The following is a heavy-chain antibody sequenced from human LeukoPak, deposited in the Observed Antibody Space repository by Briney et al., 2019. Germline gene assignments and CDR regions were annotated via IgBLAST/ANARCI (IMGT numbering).Heavy chain of an antibody. CDR2: ISYDGSNE. CDR3: AKDPGYYSNYRFYFDY. CDR1: GFTFSTYG. J-gene: IGHJ4*02. Sequence: GGSLRLSCAASGFTFSTYGMHWVRQAPGKGLEWVAVISYDGSNEYYADSVKGRFTISRDNSKNTLYLQMNSLRDEDTALYYCAKDPGYYSNYRFYFDYWGQGTLVTVSS. V-gene: IGHV3-30*18. D-gene: IGHD4-11*01.